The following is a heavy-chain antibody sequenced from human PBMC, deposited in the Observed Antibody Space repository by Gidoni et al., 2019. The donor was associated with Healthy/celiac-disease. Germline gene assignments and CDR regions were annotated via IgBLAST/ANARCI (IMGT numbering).Heavy chain of an antibody. CDR2: IYYSGST. CDR1: GGSLSSGDYY. J-gene: IGHJ4*02. V-gene: IGHV4-30-4*01. Sequence: QVQLQESGPGLVKPSQTLSLTCTVSGGSLSSGDYYWSWIRHPPGKGLEWIGYIYYSGSTYYNPSLKSRVTISVDTSKNQFSLKLSSVTAADTAVYYCARELRVGVAFDYWGQGTLVTVSS. CDR3: ARELRVGVAFDY. D-gene: IGHD3-16*01.